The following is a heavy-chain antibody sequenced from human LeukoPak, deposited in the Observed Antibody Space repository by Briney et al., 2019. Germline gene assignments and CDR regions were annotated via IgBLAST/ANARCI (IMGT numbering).Heavy chain of an antibody. V-gene: IGHV4-61*02. CDR2: VYSSGST. CDR3: ARTPLRGATFFTSYPNWFDT. D-gene: IGHD3-10*01. J-gene: IGHJ5*02. Sequence: PSETKSLTCTVSGGSISSGSYYWCWIRQPAGKGLEWIGRVYSSGSTDYNPSLKSRLSISVDTSKIQFSLRLSSVTVADTAVYYCARTPLRGATFFTSYPNWFDTWGQGTLVTVSS. CDR1: GGSISSGSYY.